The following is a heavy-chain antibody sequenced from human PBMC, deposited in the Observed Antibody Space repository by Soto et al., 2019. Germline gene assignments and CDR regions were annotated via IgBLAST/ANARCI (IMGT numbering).Heavy chain of an antibody. D-gene: IGHD4-4*01. J-gene: IGHJ4*02. CDR3: ARLTTREGYYFDY. Sequence: SETLSLPCTVSGGSISSYYWSWIRQPPGKGLEWIGYIYYSGSTNYNPSLKSRVTISVDTSKNQFSLKLSSVTAADTAVYYCARLTTREGYYFDYWGQGTLVTVSS. CDR1: GGSISSYY. CDR2: IYYSGST. V-gene: IGHV4-59*08.